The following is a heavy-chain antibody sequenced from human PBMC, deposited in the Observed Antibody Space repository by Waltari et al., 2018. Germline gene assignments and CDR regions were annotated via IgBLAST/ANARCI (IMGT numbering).Heavy chain of an antibody. D-gene: IGHD6-25*01. Sequence: QVQLQESGPGLLKPSETLSLTCTVSGGSVSGFSWTWIRQPPGKGLELIAYFSNKETTNHNPSLKSRVTISVDTSRNHISLRLTSVTAADTAVYFCARDKNWDVSGPGAIEFWGQGALVTVSS. V-gene: IGHV4-59*02. CDR3: ARDKNWDVSGPGAIEF. CDR1: GGSVSGFS. CDR2: FSNKETT. J-gene: IGHJ4*02.